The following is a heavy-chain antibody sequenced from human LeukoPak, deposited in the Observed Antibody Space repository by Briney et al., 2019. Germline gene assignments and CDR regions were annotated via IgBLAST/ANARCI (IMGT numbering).Heavy chain of an antibody. V-gene: IGHV2-70*01. CDR2: IDWDDDK. Sequence: SGPALVKPTQTLTLTCTFSGFSLITSGMCVSWIRQPPGKALEWLALIDWDDDKYYSTSLKTRLTISKDTFKNQVVLTMTNMDPVDTATYYCTRISAYADYYFDYWGQGTLVTVSS. CDR1: GFSLITSGMC. J-gene: IGHJ4*02. D-gene: IGHD4-17*01. CDR3: TRISAYADYYFDY.